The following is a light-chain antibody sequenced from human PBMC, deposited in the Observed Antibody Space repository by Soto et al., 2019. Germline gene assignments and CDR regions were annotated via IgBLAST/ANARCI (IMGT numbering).Light chain of an antibody. Sequence: QSALTQPASVSGSPGQSITISCTGTSSDVGGYNYVSWYQQHPGKAPKLMIYEVSNRPSGVSNRFSGSKSGNTASLTISGLQAEDEADYYCMIWPTNAWVFGGGTKLTVL. CDR3: MIWPTNAWV. CDR1: SSDVGGYNY. V-gene: IGLV2-14*01. CDR2: EVS. J-gene: IGLJ3*02.